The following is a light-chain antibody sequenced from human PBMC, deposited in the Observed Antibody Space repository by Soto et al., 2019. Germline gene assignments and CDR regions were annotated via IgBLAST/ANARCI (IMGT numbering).Light chain of an antibody. CDR1: SSNMGSNA. J-gene: IGLJ2*01. V-gene: IGLV1-44*01. CDR2: SNV. CDR3: ATWDDSLNGPV. Sequence: QSVLTQPPSASGTPGQRVTISCSGSSSNMGSNAVDWYQQLPGTAPKLLIYSNVQRPSGVPDRFSGSKSGTSASLAISGLQSDDEADYYCATWDDSLNGPVFGGGTKLTVL.